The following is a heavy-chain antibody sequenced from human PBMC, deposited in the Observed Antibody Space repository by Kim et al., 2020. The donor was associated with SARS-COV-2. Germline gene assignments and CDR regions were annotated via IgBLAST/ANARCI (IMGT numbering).Heavy chain of an antibody. Sequence: GGSLRLSCAASGFTFSSYSMNWVRQAPGKGLEWVSSISSSSSYIYYADSVKGRFTISRDNAKNSLYLQMNSLRAEDTAVYYCAREDEYSSSSGDYWGQGTLVTVSS. CDR3: AREDEYSSSSGDY. CDR1: GFTFSSYS. V-gene: IGHV3-21*01. J-gene: IGHJ4*02. D-gene: IGHD6-6*01. CDR2: ISSSSSYI.